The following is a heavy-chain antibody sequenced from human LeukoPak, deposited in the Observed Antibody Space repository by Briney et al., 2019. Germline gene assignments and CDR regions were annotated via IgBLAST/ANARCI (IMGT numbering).Heavy chain of an antibody. CDR3: ARAPGAPLRYFDWLALDY. D-gene: IGHD3-9*01. V-gene: IGHV3-30-3*01. CDR2: ISYDGSNK. CDR1: AITFSSYA. Sequence: PGRSLRLSCAAFAITFSSYAMHWVRQAPGKGLEWVAVISYDGSNKYYADSVKGRFTVSRDNSKNTLYLQMNSLRAEDTAVYYCARAPGAPLRYFDWLALDYWGQGTLVTVSS. J-gene: IGHJ4*02.